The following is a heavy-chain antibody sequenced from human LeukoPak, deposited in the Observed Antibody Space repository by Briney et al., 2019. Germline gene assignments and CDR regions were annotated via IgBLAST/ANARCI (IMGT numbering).Heavy chain of an antibody. J-gene: IGHJ5*02. Sequence: ASVKVSCKASGYTFTSYYMHWVRQAPGQGLEWMGIINPSGGSKSYAQKFQGRGTMTRDTSTSTVYMELSSLRSEDTAVYYCARVGIQLWLRGGWFDPWGQGTLVTVSS. V-gene: IGHV1-46*01. CDR1: GYTFTSYY. D-gene: IGHD5-18*01. CDR2: INPSGGSK. CDR3: ARVGIQLWLRGGWFDP.